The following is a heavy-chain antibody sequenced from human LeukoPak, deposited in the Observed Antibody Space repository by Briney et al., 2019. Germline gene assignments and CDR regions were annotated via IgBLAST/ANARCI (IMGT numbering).Heavy chain of an antibody. CDR1: GFTFSSYA. D-gene: IGHD5-24*01. CDR2: ISDSGGST. J-gene: IGHJ4*02. CDR3: AKFSAENGWLQLDDRYFDY. V-gene: IGHV3-23*01. Sequence: GGSLRLSCAASGFTFSSYAMSWVRQAPGKGLEWVSAISDSGGSTNYADSVKGRFTISRDNSKNTLCLQMNSLRAEDTAVYYCAKFSAENGWLQLDDRYFDYWGQGTLVTVSS.